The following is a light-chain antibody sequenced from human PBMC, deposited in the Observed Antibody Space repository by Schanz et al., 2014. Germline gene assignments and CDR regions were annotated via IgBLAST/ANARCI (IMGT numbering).Light chain of an antibody. CDR2: GAS. Sequence: EVVLTQSPGTLSLSPGERATLSCRASQTVSSSYLAWYQQRPGQAPRLLIYGASTRATGVAARISGGGSGTEFTLTISSLQSEDFAVYYCQQYGSSPAVAFGQGTRVEIK. CDR3: QQYGSSPAVA. V-gene: IGKV3-20*01. J-gene: IGKJ1*01. CDR1: QTVSSSY.